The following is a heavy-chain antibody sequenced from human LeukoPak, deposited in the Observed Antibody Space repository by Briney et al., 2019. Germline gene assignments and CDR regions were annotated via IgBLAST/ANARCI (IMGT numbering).Heavy chain of an antibody. CDR2: IKQDGSEK. V-gene: IGHV3-7*01. CDR3: ARDRCSSASCFGAPLDY. J-gene: IGHJ4*02. Sequence: GGSLRLSCAASGFTFSTYWMSWVRQVPGKGLEWVANIKQDGSEKYYVDSVKGRFTISRDNARNSLYLQMNILSAEDTAVYYCARDRCSSASCFGAPLDYWGQGTLVTVSS. CDR1: GFTFSTYW. D-gene: IGHD2-2*01.